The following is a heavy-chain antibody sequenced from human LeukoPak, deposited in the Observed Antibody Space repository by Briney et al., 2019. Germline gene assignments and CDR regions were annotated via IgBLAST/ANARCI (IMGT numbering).Heavy chain of an antibody. J-gene: IGHJ5*02. CDR2: VSGSGGNT. CDR3: AKRVFGSSFDP. V-gene: IGHV3-23*01. D-gene: IGHD3-16*01. CDR1: GFTFSSHA. Sequence: GGSLRLSCAASGFTFSSHAMSWVRQAPGKGLEWVSTVSGSGGNTYYTDSVKGRFTISRDNSKNTLYLQMNSLRAEDTAVYYCAKRVFGSSFDPWGQGTLVTVSS.